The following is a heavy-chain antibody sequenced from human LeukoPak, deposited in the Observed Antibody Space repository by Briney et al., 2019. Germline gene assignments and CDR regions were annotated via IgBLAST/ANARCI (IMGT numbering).Heavy chain of an antibody. V-gene: IGHV4-59*01. Sequence: KSSETLSLTCTVSGGSISSNYWSWIRQPPGKGLEWIGYIYYSGSTKYNPSLKSRVTISVDTSKNQFSLKVSSVTAADTAVYYCARESGSGGPLYYFDYWGQGTLVTVSS. CDR3: ARESGSGGPLYYFDY. CDR2: IYYSGST. J-gene: IGHJ4*02. CDR1: GGSISSNY. D-gene: IGHD3-10*01.